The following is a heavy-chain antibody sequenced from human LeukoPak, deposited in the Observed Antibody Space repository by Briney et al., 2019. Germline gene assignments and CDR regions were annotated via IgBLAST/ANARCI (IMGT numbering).Heavy chain of an antibody. CDR1: GGSISSYY. J-gene: IGHJ4*02. Sequence: SETLSLTCTVSGGSISSYYWSWIRQPPGKGLEWIGYIYYSGSTNYNPSLKSRVTISVDTSKNQFSLKLSSVTAADTAVYYCARDVTGKSGIYFDYWGQGTPVTVSS. CDR2: IYYSGST. CDR3: ARDVTGKSGIYFDY. V-gene: IGHV4-59*01. D-gene: IGHD3-10*01.